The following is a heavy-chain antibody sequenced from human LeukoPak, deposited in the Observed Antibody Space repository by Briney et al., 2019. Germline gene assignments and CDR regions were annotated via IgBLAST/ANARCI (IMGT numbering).Heavy chain of an antibody. Sequence: PGGSLRLSCAASGFTFSSYGMHWVRQAPGKGLEWVAFIRYDGSNKYYADSVKGRFTISRDNSKNTLYLQMNSLRAEDTAVHYCAKGGRSGWYEYFQHWGQGTLVTVSS. CDR2: IRYDGSNK. CDR3: AKGGRSGWYEYFQH. V-gene: IGHV3-30*02. D-gene: IGHD6-19*01. J-gene: IGHJ1*01. CDR1: GFTFSSYG.